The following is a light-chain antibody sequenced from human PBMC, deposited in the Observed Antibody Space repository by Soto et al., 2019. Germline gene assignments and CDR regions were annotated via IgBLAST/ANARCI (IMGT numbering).Light chain of an antibody. CDR1: SGSVSTNYY. V-gene: IGLV8-61*01. CDR3: VLYMGGGISV. J-gene: IGLJ7*01. Sequence: QAVVTQEPSFSVSPGGTVTLTCGLSSGSVSTNYYPSWYQQTPGQAPRTLIPSTNIRSSGVPDRFSGSILGNKAALTITGAQADDESDYYCVLYMGGGISVFGGGTQLTVL. CDR2: STN.